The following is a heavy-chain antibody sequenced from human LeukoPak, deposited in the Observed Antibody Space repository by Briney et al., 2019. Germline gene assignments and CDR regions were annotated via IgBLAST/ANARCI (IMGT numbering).Heavy chain of an antibody. Sequence: SGRSLRLSCAASGFTFSSYGMHWVRQAPGKGLEWVAIIWYDGSNKYYADSVKGRFTISRDNSKNTLYLQMNSLRAEDTAVYYCAKDGSNPFDYWGQGTLVTVSS. CDR3: AKDGSNPFDY. CDR2: IWYDGSNK. D-gene: IGHD4-11*01. V-gene: IGHV3-33*06. J-gene: IGHJ4*02. CDR1: GFTFSSYG.